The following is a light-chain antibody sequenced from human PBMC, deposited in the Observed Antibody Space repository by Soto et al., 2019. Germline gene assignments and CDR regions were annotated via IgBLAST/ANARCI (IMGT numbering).Light chain of an antibody. CDR1: QSVGRN. CDR3: QQYNNWPQT. CDR2: GSS. Sequence: IVMTQSPATLSVSPGERVTLSCRSRQSVGRNLAWYQQKRGQAPRLLXYGSSNRATGIPDRFSGSGSGKEFTLTISSLQSEDFAVYYCQQYNNWPQTFGQGTKVDI. V-gene: IGKV3D-15*01. J-gene: IGKJ1*01.